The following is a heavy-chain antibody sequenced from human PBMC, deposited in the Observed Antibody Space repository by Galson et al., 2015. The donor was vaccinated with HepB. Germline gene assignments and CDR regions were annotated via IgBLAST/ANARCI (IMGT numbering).Heavy chain of an antibody. CDR1: GFTFSSYS. J-gene: IGHJ4*02. D-gene: IGHD3-22*01. Sequence: SLRLSCAASGFTFSSYSMNWVRQAPGKGLEWVSCISSSSSTILYADSVKGRFTISRDNAKNSLYLQMNSLRDEDTAVYYCASLPYYYDSSGYYPLFDYWGQGTLVTVSS. CDR3: ASLPYYYDSSGYYPLFDY. CDR2: ISSSSSTI. V-gene: IGHV3-48*02.